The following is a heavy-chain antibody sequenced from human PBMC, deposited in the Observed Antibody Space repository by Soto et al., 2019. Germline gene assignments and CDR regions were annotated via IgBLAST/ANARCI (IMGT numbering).Heavy chain of an antibody. CDR1: GYTFTSYY. Sequence: ASVKVSCKASGYTFTSYYMHWVRQAPGQGLEWMGIINPSGGSTSYAQKYQGRVTMTRDTSTSTVYKELSSLRSEDTAVYYCARNIVVVPAAYDAFDIWGQGTMVTVSS. J-gene: IGHJ3*02. CDR3: ARNIVVVPAAYDAFDI. D-gene: IGHD2-2*01. V-gene: IGHV1-46*03. CDR2: INPSGGST.